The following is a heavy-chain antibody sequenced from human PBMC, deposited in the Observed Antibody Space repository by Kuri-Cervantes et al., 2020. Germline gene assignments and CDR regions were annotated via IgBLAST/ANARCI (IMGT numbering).Heavy chain of an antibody. V-gene: IGHV3-48*01. CDR3: AKDGYYYDSSGYYRGYFQH. CDR1: GFTFSSYS. Sequence: GESLKISCAASGFTFSSYSMNWVRQAPGKGLEWVSYISSSSSTIYYADSVKGRFTISRDNAKNSLFLQMNSLRAEDTAVYYCAKDGYYYDSSGYYRGYFQHWGQGTLVTVSS. D-gene: IGHD3-22*01. CDR2: ISSSSSTI. J-gene: IGHJ1*01.